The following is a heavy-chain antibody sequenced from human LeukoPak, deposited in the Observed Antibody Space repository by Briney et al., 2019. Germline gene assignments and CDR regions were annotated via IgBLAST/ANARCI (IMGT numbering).Heavy chain of an antibody. CDR3: AREVYCSSTSCPRGGYNWFDP. D-gene: IGHD2-2*01. J-gene: IGHJ5*02. Sequence: SQTLSPTCTVSGGSITSGSYYWSWIRQPAGKGLEWIGRIHTSGGTNYNPSLKSRVTISVDTSKNQFSLKLSSVTAADTAVYYCAREVYCSSTSCPRGGYNWFDPWGQGTLVTVSS. V-gene: IGHV4-61*02. CDR2: IHTSGGT. CDR1: GGSITSGSYY.